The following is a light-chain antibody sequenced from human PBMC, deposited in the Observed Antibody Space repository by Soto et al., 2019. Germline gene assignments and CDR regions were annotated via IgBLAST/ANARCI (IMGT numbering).Light chain of an antibody. CDR3: SSYAGSNGVV. CDR2: EVI. J-gene: IGLJ3*02. CDR1: SSDVGDYDY. Sequence: QSALTQPPSASGSPGQSVTISCAGPSSDVGDYDYVSWYQLHPGKAPKLLIYEVIKRPSGVPDRFSGSKTGNTASLTVSGLQAEDEADYYCSSYAGSNGVVFGGGTKLTAL. V-gene: IGLV2-8*01.